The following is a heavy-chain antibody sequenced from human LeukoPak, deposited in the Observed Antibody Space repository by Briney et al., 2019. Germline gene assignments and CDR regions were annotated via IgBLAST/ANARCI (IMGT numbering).Heavy chain of an antibody. Sequence: ASVKVSCKASGYTFTSYGISWVRHAHGQGLEWMGWINTYKGNTQYAQRLQGRVTMTTDTSTNTAYMELWSLRSDDTAVDYCARHIAGTVTSGFDIWGQGTMVTVSS. J-gene: IGHJ3*02. CDR2: INTYKGNT. CDR3: ARHIAGTVTSGFDI. D-gene: IGHD4-17*01. V-gene: IGHV1-18*01. CDR1: GYTFTSYG.